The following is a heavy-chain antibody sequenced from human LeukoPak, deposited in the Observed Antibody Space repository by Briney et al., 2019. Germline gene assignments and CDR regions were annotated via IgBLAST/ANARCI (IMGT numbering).Heavy chain of an antibody. CDR3: ASNTYYYDSREDY. CDR1: GGSISSSSYY. V-gene: IGHV4-39*07. J-gene: IGHJ4*02. D-gene: IGHD3-22*01. CDR2: IYYSGST. Sequence: SETLSLTCTVSGGSISSSSYYWGWIRQPPGKGLEWIGSIYYSGSTYYNPSLKSRVTISVDTSKNQFSLKLSSVTAADTAVYYCASNTYYYDSREDYWGQGTLVTVSS.